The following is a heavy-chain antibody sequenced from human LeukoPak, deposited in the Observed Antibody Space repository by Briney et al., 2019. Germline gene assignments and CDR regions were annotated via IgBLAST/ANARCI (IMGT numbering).Heavy chain of an antibody. CDR3: ARGSPNIAARDNWFDP. Sequence: SGGSLRLSCAASGFTFSSNSMNWVRQAPGKGLEWVSSISTSSSYIDYADSVKGRFTISRDNAKNSLYLQMNSPRADDTAVYYCARGSPNIAARDNWFDPWGQGTLVTVSS. J-gene: IGHJ5*02. CDR1: GFTFSSNS. CDR2: ISTSSSYI. D-gene: IGHD6-6*01. V-gene: IGHV3-21*01.